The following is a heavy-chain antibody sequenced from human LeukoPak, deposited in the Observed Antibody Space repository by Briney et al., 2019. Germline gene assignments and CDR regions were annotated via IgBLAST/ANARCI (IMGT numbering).Heavy chain of an antibody. Sequence: QSGGSLRLSCAASGFTFSSYAMSWVRQAPGKGLEWVSAISGSGGSTYYADSVKGRFTISRDNSKNTLYLQMNSLRAEDTAVYYCAKARIIGVGWAQFDSWGQGSLVTVSS. J-gene: IGHJ4*02. CDR1: GFTFSSYA. D-gene: IGHD2-21*01. V-gene: IGHV3-23*01. CDR3: AKARIIGVGWAQFDS. CDR2: ISGSGGST.